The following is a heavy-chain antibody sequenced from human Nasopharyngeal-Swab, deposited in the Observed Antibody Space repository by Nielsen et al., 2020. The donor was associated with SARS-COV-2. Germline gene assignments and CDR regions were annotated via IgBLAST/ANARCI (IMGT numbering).Heavy chain of an antibody. CDR2: IGTNTGNP. CDR3: ARPYCSGRTCYGSFDS. Sequence: ASVKVSCKASGYTFTSNGMSWLRQAPGQGLEWMGWIGTNTGNPEYAQGFTGRFVFSLDTSVSTAYLQINNLKADDTAVYYCARPYCSGRTCYGSFDSWGQGTLVTVSS. V-gene: IGHV7-4-1*02. CDR1: GYTFTSNG. J-gene: IGHJ4*02. D-gene: IGHD2-15*01.